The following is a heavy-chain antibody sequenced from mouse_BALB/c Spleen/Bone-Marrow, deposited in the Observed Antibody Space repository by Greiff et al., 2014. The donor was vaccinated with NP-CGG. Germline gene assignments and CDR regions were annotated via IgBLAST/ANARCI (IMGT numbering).Heavy chain of an antibody. J-gene: IGHJ4*01. CDR3: TREGIYFGYDVPMDY. V-gene: IGHV1-15*01. CDR2: IDPETGGT. D-gene: IGHD2-2*01. Sequence: QVQLQQPGAELVRPGASVTLSCKASGYKFTDYEMHWVKQTPVHGLEWIGSIDPETGGTAYNQNFKGKATLTADRSSTTAYMELRSLTSEDFAVYYCTREGIYFGYDVPMDYWGQGTSVTVSS. CDR1: GYKFTDYE.